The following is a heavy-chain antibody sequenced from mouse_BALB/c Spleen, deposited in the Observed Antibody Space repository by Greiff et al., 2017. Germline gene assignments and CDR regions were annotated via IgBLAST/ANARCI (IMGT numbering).Heavy chain of an antibody. CDR1: GFTFSSFG. CDR2: ISSGSSTI. CDR3: ARGSSGSFFAY. V-gene: IGHV5-17*02. J-gene: IGHJ3*01. Sequence: EVQVVESGGGLVQPGGSRKLSCAASGFTFSSFGMHWVRQAPEKGLEWVAYISSGSSTIYYADTVKGRFTISRDNPKNTLFLQMTSLRSEDTAMYYCARGSSGSFFAYWGQGTLVTVSA. D-gene: IGHD3-1*01.